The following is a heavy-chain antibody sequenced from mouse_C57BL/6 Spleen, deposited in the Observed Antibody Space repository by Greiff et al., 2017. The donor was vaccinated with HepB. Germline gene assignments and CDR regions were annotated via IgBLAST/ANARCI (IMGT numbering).Heavy chain of an antibody. Sequence: QVQLQQPGAELVRPGSSVKLSCKASGYTFTSYWMHWVKQRPIQGLEWIGNIDPSDSETHYNQKFKDKATLTVDKSSSTAYMQLSSLTSEDSAVYYCARYRDYDGWYFDVWGTGTTVTVSS. J-gene: IGHJ1*03. V-gene: IGHV1-52*01. CDR3: ARYRDYDGWYFDV. D-gene: IGHD2-4*01. CDR1: GYTFTSYW. CDR2: IDPSDSET.